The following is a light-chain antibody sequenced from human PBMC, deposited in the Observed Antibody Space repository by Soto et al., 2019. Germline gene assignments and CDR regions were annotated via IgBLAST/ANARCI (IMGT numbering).Light chain of an antibody. CDR1: SSDVGGYNY. Sequence: QSALTQPASVSGSPGQSITISCTGTSSDVGGYNYVSWYQQHPGKAPKLMIYDVSNRPSGVSNRFSGSKSGNTDSLTISGLQAEDEADYYCGSYTSSSTVIFGGGTKLTVL. J-gene: IGLJ2*01. CDR2: DVS. V-gene: IGLV2-14*03. CDR3: GSYTSSSTVI.